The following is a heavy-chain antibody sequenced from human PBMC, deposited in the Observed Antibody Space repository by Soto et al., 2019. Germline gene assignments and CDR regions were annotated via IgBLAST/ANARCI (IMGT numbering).Heavy chain of an antibody. Sequence: DVQLVESGGGLVQPGGSLRLPCAASGFTFSSYSMNWVRQAPGKGLEWVSYISSSSSTIYYADSVKGRFTISRDNAKNSLYLQMNSLRDEDTAVYYCAGGIVDTAMEWGFYFDYWGQGTLVTVSS. V-gene: IGHV3-48*02. CDR1: GFTFSSYS. D-gene: IGHD5-18*01. CDR2: ISSSSSTI. CDR3: AGGIVDTAMEWGFYFDY. J-gene: IGHJ4*02.